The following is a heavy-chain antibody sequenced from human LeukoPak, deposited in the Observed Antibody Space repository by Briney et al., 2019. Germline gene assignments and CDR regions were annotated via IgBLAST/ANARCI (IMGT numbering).Heavy chain of an antibody. V-gene: IGHV1-46*03. D-gene: IGHD6-19*01. CDR1: GYTFTSFY. Sequence: ASVKVSCKASGYTFTSFYLHWVRQAPGQGLEWMGMIHSGGGSTTYAQKFQGRVSMTRDTFTSTVYMELSSLTSEDTAMYYCARLRVADSTTYWGQGTLVTVSS. CDR2: IHSGGGST. CDR3: ARLRVADSTTY. J-gene: IGHJ4*02.